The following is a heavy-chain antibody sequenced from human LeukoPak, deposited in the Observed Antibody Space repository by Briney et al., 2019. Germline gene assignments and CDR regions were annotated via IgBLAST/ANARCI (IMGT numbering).Heavy chain of an antibody. V-gene: IGHV6-1*01. Sequence: SQTLSLTCVISGDSVSSNSAAWNWIRQSPSRGLEWLGRTNYRSKWYYDYSVAVKSRVTINPDTSKNQFSLQLSSVTPEGTAVYYCVRDPVGGSTIFDCWGQGTLVTVSS. J-gene: IGHJ4*02. CDR3: VRDPVGGSTIFDC. CDR1: GDSVSSNSAA. D-gene: IGHD1-26*01. CDR2: TNYRSKWYY.